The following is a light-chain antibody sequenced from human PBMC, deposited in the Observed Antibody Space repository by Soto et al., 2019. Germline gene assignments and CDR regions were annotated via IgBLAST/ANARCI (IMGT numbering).Light chain of an antibody. CDR1: QGIGSF. CDR2: GTS. CDR3: LKHGGYPFT. V-gene: IGKV1-17*03. Sequence: DIQMTQSPSAMSASVGDRVTITCRASQGIGSFLTWFQQKPGKVPKRLIYGTSNLQNGVPARFGGPGSGKEFTLTISGLQPEDFATYYCLKHGGYPFTFGGGTKVEIK. J-gene: IGKJ4*01.